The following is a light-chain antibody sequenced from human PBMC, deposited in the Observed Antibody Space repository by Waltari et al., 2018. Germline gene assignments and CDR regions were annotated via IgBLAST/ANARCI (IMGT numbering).Light chain of an antibody. J-gene: IGKJ4*01. CDR1: QSLLHSNGYNY. V-gene: IGKV2-28*01. Sequence: DIVMTQSPLSLPVTHGAPASISCRSSQSLLHSNGYNYLDWYLQKPGQSPQLLIYLNSKRASGVPDRFSGSGSGTDFTLKISRVEAEDVGVYYCMQALQSPLTFGGGTKVEIK. CDR2: LNS. CDR3: MQALQSPLT.